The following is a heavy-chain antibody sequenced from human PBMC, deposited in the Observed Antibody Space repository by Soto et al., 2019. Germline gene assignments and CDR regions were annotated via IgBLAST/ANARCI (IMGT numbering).Heavy chain of an antibody. V-gene: IGHV4-61*01. CDR1: GGSVNSDSYY. Sequence: PSETLYLTCTVSGGSVNSDSYYWSWIRQPPGKGLEWIGYIYYTGSTNYNPSLKSRVTISLDTSRNQFSLKLSSVTAAETAVFYCAREYANSPEAFDYWGQGALVTVSS. CDR2: IYYTGST. J-gene: IGHJ4*02. CDR3: AREYANSPEAFDY. D-gene: IGHD2-2*01.